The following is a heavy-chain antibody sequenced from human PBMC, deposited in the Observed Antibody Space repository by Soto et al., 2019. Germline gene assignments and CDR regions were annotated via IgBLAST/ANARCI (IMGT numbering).Heavy chain of an antibody. CDR1: GFTFRSFT. D-gene: IGHD6-13*01. CDR2: ISSNSASI. Sequence: GGSLRLSCAASGFTFRSFTMNWVRQAPGKGLEWVSNISSNSASIYYTDALRGRFTISRDNANNSLHQQMNRLRAEATAVYYCTRDASRDSSARGWFDPWGPGTLVTVSS. V-gene: IGHV3-21*05. J-gene: IGHJ5*02. CDR3: TRDASRDSSARGWFDP.